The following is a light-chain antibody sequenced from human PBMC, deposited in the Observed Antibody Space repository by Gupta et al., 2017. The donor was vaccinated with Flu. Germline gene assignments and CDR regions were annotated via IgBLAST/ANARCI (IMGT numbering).Light chain of an antibody. V-gene: IGKV4-1*01. Sequence: DIVMTQSPDSLSVSLGERATLNCKSSQSVLYSSNNKNYLAWYQQKPGLPPKLLVYWASTRESGVPDRFSGSGSGTDFTLTISSLQAEDVAVYYCQQYYSTPYSFGQGTKLEIK. CDR3: QQYYSTPYS. CDR2: WAS. CDR1: QSVLYSSNNKNY. J-gene: IGKJ2*03.